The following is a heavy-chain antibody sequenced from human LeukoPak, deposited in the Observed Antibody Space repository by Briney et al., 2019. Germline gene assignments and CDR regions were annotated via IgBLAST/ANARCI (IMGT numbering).Heavy chain of an antibody. CDR1: RFSFNIYA. D-gene: IGHD4-17*01. CDR2: IDRSGGST. Sequence: GGSLRLSCAASRFSFNIYAMSWVRQAPGKGLEWVAAIDRSGGSTFYADSVKGRFTISKDNSKNTLYLQINSLRVDDTAIYYCARGSHGEHDSWGQGTLVTVSS. CDR3: ARGSHGEHDS. J-gene: IGHJ5*01. V-gene: IGHV3-23*01.